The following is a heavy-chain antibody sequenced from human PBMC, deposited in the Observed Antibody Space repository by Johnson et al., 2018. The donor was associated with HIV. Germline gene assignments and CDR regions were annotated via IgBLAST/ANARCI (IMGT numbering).Heavy chain of an antibody. Sequence: SYAMHWVRQAPGKGLEWVAVISYDGSNKYYAYSVKGRFTISRDNSKNTLYLQMNSLRAEDTAVYYCARDGRKLTYYYDSSGYDDAFDIWGQGTMVTVSS. CDR1: SYA. CDR3: ARDGRKLTYYYDSSGYDDAFDI. CDR2: ISYDGSNK. V-gene: IGHV3-30*04. D-gene: IGHD3-22*01. J-gene: IGHJ3*02.